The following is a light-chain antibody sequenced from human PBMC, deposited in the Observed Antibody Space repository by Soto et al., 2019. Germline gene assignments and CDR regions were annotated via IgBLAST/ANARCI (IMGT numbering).Light chain of an antibody. CDR2: YDD. Sequence: QSVLTQPPSVSEATRQRVTISCSGSSSNIGNHAVNWYQQLPGKAPKLLIYYDDLLPSGVSDRFSGSKSGTSASLAISGLQSEDEADYYCAAWDDSLNGLLFGGGTKLTVL. J-gene: IGLJ3*02. CDR1: SSNIGNHA. CDR3: AAWDDSLNGLL. V-gene: IGLV1-36*01.